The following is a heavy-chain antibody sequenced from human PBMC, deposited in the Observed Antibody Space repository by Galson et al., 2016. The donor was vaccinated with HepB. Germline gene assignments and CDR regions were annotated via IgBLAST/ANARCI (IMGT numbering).Heavy chain of an antibody. CDR2: INPSGGST. V-gene: IGHV1-46*01. D-gene: IGHD5-24*01. CDR3: ARDIGLTLMAVVYGMDV. CDR1: GYAFINYY. Sequence: SVKVSCKASGYAFINYYMHWVRHAPGQGLEWMGFINPSGGSTRFAQKFQGRVTMTRDTSTSTVYMDLSSLRSEDTAVYYCARDIGLTLMAVVYGMDVWGQGTTVTVSS. J-gene: IGHJ6*02.